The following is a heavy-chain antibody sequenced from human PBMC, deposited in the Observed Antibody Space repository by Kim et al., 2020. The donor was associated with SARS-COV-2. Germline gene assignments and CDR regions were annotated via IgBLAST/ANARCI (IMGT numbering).Heavy chain of an antibody. CDR2: TYYRSKWYN. Sequence: SQTLSLTCAISGDSVSSNSAAWNWIRQSPSRGLEWLGRTYYRSKWYNDYAVSVKSRITINPDTSKNQFSLQLNSVTPEDTAVYYCARDTTRSIAVAGRKNYYGMDVWGQGTTVTVSS. V-gene: IGHV6-1*01. J-gene: IGHJ6*02. CDR3: ARDTTRSIAVAGRKNYYGMDV. CDR1: GDSVSSNSAA. D-gene: IGHD6-19*01.